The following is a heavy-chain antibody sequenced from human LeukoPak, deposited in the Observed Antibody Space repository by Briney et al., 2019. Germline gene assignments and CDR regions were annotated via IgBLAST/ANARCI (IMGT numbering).Heavy chain of an antibody. CDR3: AKDHGIVVVVAAKRVAFDI. CDR2: ISGSGGST. Sequence: GGTLRLSCAASGFTFSSYGMSWVRQAPGKGLEWVSAISGSGGSTYYADSVKGRFTISRDNSKNTLYLQMNSLRAEDTAVYYCAKDHGIVVVVAAKRVAFDIWGQGTMVTVSS. J-gene: IGHJ3*02. CDR1: GFTFSSYG. D-gene: IGHD2-15*01. V-gene: IGHV3-23*01.